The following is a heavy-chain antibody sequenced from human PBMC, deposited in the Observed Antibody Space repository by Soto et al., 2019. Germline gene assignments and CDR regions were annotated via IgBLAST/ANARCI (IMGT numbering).Heavy chain of an antibody. CDR1: GFTFSSFG. Sequence: GGSLRLSCAASGFTFSSFGIHWVRQAPGKGLEWVAVISYDGIDKNYGDSVKGRFTISRENSKNMVYLQMNSLRAEDTAVYYCVRPARSSSDYWGQGTLVTVSS. CDR3: VRPARSSSDY. V-gene: IGHV3-30*03. D-gene: IGHD2-2*01. CDR2: ISYDGIDK. J-gene: IGHJ4*02.